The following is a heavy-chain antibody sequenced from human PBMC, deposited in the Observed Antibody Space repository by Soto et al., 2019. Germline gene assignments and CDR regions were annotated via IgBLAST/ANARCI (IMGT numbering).Heavy chain of an antibody. V-gene: IGHV1-69*01. CDR2: ITPIFGTA. CDR1: GGTFSSYA. Sequence: QVQLVQSGAEVKKPGSSVKVSCKASGGTFSSYAISWVRQAPGQGLEWMGGITPIFGTANYAQKFQGRVTITAAESTSTAYMELSSLRSEDTAVYYCASLNSSGYYYLFDYWGQGTLVTVSS. D-gene: IGHD3-22*01. CDR3: ASLNSSGYYYLFDY. J-gene: IGHJ4*02.